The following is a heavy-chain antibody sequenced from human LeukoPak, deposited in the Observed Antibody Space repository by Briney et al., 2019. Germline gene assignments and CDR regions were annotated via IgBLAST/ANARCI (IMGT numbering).Heavy chain of an antibody. J-gene: IGHJ4*02. D-gene: IGHD6-13*01. CDR1: GGTFSSYA. V-gene: IGHV1-69*13. CDR2: IIPIFGTA. Sequence: SVKVSCKASGGTFSSYAISWVRQAPGQGLEWMGGIIPIFGTANYAQKFLGRVTITADESTSTAYMELSSLRSEDTAVYYCARGEGAHLVLFDYWGQGTLVTVSS. CDR3: ARGEGAHLVLFDY.